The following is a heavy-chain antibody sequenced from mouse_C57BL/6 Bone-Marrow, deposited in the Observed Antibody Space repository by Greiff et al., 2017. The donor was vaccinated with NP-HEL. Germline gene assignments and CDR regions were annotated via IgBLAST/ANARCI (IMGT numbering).Heavy chain of an antibody. CDR1: GFTFRSYG. V-gene: IGHV5-6*01. J-gene: IGHJ3*01. CDR2: ISSGGSYT. D-gene: IGHD1-1*02. CDR3: ARDSKSSRGWAY. Sequence: EVMLVESGGDLVKPGGSLKLSCAASGFTFRSYGMSWVRQTPDKRLEWVATISSGGSYTYYPDSVKGRFTISRDNAKNTLYLQMSSLKSEDTAMYYWARDSKSSRGWAYWGKETLVTVSA.